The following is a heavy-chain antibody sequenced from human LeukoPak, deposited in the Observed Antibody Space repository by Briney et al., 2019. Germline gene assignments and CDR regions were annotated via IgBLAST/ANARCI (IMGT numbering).Heavy chain of an antibody. CDR3: AIITLDFWSGYFDY. Sequence: PSQTLSLTCTVSGGSISSGSYYWRWIRQPAGTGLEWLGRIYTSGSTNYNPSLKSRVTISIDPSKNQFSLKLSSVTAADTAVYYCAIITLDFWSGYFDYWGQGTLVTVSS. CDR2: IYTSGST. CDR1: GGSISSGSYY. J-gene: IGHJ4*02. V-gene: IGHV4-61*02. D-gene: IGHD3-3*01.